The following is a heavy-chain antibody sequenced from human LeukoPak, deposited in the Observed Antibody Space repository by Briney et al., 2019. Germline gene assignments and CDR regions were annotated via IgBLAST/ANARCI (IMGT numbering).Heavy chain of an antibody. V-gene: IGHV3-21*01. J-gene: IGHJ3*02. CDR3: AREATYFYDSSGSTHLLGDAFDI. D-gene: IGHD3-22*01. CDR2: ITSSSSYI. Sequence: PGGSLGLSCAASGFTLSSYSMTWVRQAPGKGLEWISSITSSSSYIYYADSVKGRFTISRDNSKNTLYLQMNSLRAEDTAVYYCAREATYFYDSSGSTHLLGDAFDIWGQGTMVTVSS. CDR1: GFTLSSYS.